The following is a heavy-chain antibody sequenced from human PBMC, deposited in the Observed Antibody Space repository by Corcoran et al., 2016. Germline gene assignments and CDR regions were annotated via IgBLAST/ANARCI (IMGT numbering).Heavy chain of an antibody. D-gene: IGHD4-4*01. CDR1: GGSFSGYY. J-gene: IGHJ1*01. Sequence: QVQLQQWGAGLLKPSETLTLTCTVYGGSFSGYYWSWIRQPPGKGLEWIGEINHSGSTNYNPSLKNRVTISVDTSKNQFPLKLSSVTAADTAVYYCANKDYSNYRYWGQGTLVTVSS. V-gene: IGHV4-34*01. CDR3: ANKDYSNYRY. CDR2: INHSGST.